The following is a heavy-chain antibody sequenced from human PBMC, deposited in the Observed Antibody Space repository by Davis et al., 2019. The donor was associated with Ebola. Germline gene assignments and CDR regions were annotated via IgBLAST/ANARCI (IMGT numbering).Heavy chain of an antibody. V-gene: IGHV4-59*08. CDR1: GGSISSYY. CDR3: VRHLRLPGKYYSDS. J-gene: IGHJ4*02. Sequence: MPSETLSLTCTVSGGSISSYYWSWIRQPPGKGLEWIGYIYYSGSTNYNPSLKSRVTISVDTSKNQFSLKLSSVTAADTAVYYCVRHLRLPGKYYSDSWGQGTLVTVSS. CDR2: IYYSGST. D-gene: IGHD1-26*01.